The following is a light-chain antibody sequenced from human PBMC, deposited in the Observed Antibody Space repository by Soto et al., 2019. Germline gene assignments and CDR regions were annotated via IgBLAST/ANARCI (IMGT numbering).Light chain of an antibody. Sequence: IVLTQSPATLSLSPGERAALSCRASQSVSTSLAWYQHKPGQASRLIIYDASKRAPGIPARFSGSGSGTDFTLTISSPEPEDFAVYYCQVRDVWPTFGQGTKVEIK. CDR2: DAS. CDR3: QVRDVWPT. J-gene: IGKJ1*01. CDR1: QSVSTS. V-gene: IGKV3-11*01.